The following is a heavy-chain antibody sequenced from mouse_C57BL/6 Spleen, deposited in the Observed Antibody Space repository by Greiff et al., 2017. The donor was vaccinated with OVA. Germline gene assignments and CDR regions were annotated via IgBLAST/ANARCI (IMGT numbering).Heavy chain of an antibody. Sequence: QVQLQQPGAELVKPGASVKLSCKASGYTFTSYWMHWVKQRPGRGLEWIGRIDPNSGGTKYKEKFKSKATLTVDKPSSTAYMQLSSLTAEDSAVYYCARGGDDYDEGTWFAYWGQGTLVTVSA. J-gene: IGHJ3*01. D-gene: IGHD2-4*01. CDR1: GYTFTSYW. CDR3: ARGGDDYDEGTWFAY. CDR2: IDPNSGGT. V-gene: IGHV1-72*01.